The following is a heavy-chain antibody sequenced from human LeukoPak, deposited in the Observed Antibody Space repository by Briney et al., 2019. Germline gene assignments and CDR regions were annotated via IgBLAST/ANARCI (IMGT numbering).Heavy chain of an antibody. J-gene: IGHJ4*02. Sequence: SETLSLTCAVYGGSFSGYYWSWIRQPAGKGLEWIGRIYTSGSTNYNPSLKSRVTMSVDTSKNQFSLKLSSVTAADTAVYYCARVYSQDYPYFDYWGQGTLVTVSS. V-gene: IGHV4-59*10. D-gene: IGHD2-15*01. CDR1: GGSFSGYY. CDR3: ARVYSQDYPYFDY. CDR2: IYTSGST.